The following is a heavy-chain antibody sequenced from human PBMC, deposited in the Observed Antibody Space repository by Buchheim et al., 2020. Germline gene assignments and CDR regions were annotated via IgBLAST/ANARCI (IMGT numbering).Heavy chain of an antibody. V-gene: IGHV3-21*01. CDR1: GFTFSSYS. J-gene: IGHJ4*02. D-gene: IGHD6-13*01. Sequence: EVQLVESGGGLVKPGGSLRLSCAASGFTFSSYSMNWVRQAPGKGLEWVSSISSSSSSYIYYADSVKGRFTISRDTAKNSLYLEMNSLRVEDTAVYYCARFPSSEQQLACFDYWGQGTL. CDR2: ISSSSSSYI. CDR3: ARFPSSEQQLACFDY.